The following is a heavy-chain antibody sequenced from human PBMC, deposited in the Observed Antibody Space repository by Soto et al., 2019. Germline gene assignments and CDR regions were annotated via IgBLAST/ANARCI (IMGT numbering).Heavy chain of an antibody. CDR3: AGLRFLEWSSYYFDC. D-gene: IGHD3-3*01. Sequence: QVQLVESGGSLVKPGGSLRLSCAASGFTFSDYYMSWIRQAPGKGLEWVSYISSSGSTIYYADSVKGRFTISRDNAKNSLYLQMNSLRAEDTAVYYCAGLRFLEWSSYYFDCWGQGTLVTVSS. CDR2: ISSSGSTI. CDR1: GFTFSDYY. V-gene: IGHV3-11*01. J-gene: IGHJ4*02.